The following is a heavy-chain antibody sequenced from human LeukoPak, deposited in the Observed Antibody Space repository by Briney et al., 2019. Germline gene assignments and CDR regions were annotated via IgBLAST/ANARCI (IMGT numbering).Heavy chain of an antibody. V-gene: IGHV3-30*18. Sequence: GGSLRLSCAASGFSFSNYGIHWVRQAPGKGLEWATVISYDGSNKYYADSVKGRFTISRDNSKNTLYLQMNSLRAEDTAVYYCAKGGTYRDYFDYWGQGTLVTVSS. CDR3: AKGGTYRDYFDY. J-gene: IGHJ4*02. CDR2: ISYDGSNK. D-gene: IGHD3-16*01. CDR1: GFSFSNYG.